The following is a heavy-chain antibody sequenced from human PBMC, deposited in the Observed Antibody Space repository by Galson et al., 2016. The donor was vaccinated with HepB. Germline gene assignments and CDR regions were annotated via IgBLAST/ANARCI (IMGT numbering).Heavy chain of an antibody. CDR3: ARDLYSGYDFLFRGETSFDS. D-gene: IGHD5-12*01. J-gene: IGHJ4*02. Sequence: SLRLSCAASGFPFSSYPMHWVRQTPGRGLEWVAVISDDGNNKYYRDSVRGRFPISRVNSRNTLFLQMNGLRTEDTAVYYCARDLYSGYDFLFRGETSFDSWGQGTLVTVSS. CDR1: GFPFSSYP. V-gene: IGHV3-30-3*01. CDR2: ISDDGNNK.